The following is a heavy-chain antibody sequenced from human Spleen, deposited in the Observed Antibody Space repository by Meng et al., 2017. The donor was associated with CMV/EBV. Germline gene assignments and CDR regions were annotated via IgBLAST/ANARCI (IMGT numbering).Heavy chain of an antibody. CDR1: GFSSSSYW. CDR2: IKQDGSEK. V-gene: IGHV3-7*01. D-gene: IGHD3-16*01. CDR3: ARARGSGCLDY. J-gene: IGHJ4*02. Sequence: GGSLRLSCAASGFSSSSYWMSWVRQAPGKGLEWVANIKQDGSEKYYVDSVKGRLTISRDNAKNSLNLQMNSLRAEDTAVYYCARARGSGCLDYWGQGTLVTVSS.